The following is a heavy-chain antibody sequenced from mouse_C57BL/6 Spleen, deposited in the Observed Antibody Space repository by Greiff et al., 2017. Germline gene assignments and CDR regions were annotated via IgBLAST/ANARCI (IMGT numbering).Heavy chain of an antibody. D-gene: IGHD1-1*01. Sequence: VQLQQPGAELVKPGASVKMSCKASGYTFTSYWITWVKQRPGQGLEWIGDIYPGSGSTNYNEKFKSKATLPVDTSSSTAYMQPSSLTSEDSAVYYCARLPSDYYGSRGYAMDYWGEGTSVTVSS. CDR1: GYTFTSYW. CDR3: ARLPSDYYGSRGYAMDY. CDR2: IYPGSGST. V-gene: IGHV1-55*01. J-gene: IGHJ4*01.